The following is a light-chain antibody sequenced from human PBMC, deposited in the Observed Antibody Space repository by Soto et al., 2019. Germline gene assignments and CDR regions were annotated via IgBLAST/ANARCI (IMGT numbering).Light chain of an antibody. V-gene: IGKV1-33*01. CDR1: QDITNY. Sequence: DIQMTQSPSSLSASVGDRVTITCQASQDITNYLNWYQQKPGKAPKLLIYDVSKLEAGVPSRFSGSGSGTDFTFTISSLQPEDIATYYCQQYDNLPLTFGGGTKVDIK. CDR3: QQYDNLPLT. J-gene: IGKJ4*01. CDR2: DVS.